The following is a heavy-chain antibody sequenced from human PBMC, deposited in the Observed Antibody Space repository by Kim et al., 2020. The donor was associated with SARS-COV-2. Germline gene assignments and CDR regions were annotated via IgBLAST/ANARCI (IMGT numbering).Heavy chain of an antibody. CDR2: ITKSSATI. J-gene: IGHJ3*01. Sequence: GGSLRLSCATSGFTFSAYDMNWVRRAPGKGLEWLSFITKSSATIYYANSVKGRFTISRDNAKNSLYLQMNSLRDEDTALYYCVRDRMGGAF. D-gene: IGHD3-16*01. CDR3: VRDRMGGAF. V-gene: IGHV3-48*02. CDR1: GFTFSAYD.